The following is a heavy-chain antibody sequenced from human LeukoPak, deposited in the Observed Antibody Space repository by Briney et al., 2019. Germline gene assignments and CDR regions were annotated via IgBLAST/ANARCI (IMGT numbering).Heavy chain of an antibody. CDR1: GGSISSSSYY. CDR3: ARGVESGALDAFDI. CDR2: IYYSGST. D-gene: IGHD1-26*01. V-gene: IGHV4-39*07. J-gene: IGHJ3*02. Sequence: SETLSLTCTVSGGSISSSSYYWGWIRQPPGKGLEWIGSIYYSGSTYYNPSLKSRVTISVDTSKNQFSLKLSSVTAADTAVYYCARGVESGALDAFDIWGQGTMVTVSS.